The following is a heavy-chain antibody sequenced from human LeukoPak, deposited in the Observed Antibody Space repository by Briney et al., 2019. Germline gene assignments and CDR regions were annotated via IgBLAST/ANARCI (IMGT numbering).Heavy chain of an antibody. CDR1: GYSISNGYY. V-gene: IGHV4-38-2*02. D-gene: IGHD3-3*01. J-gene: IGHJ4*02. CDR3: ARGAEYYAIWRGYAGYSDY. Sequence: ETLSLTCTVSGYSISNGYYWGWIRQPPGKGPEWVGSISHRGSTYYNPSLRSRITISLDRSKQKFSLKLTSVTAADTAVYFCARGAEYYAIWRGYAGYSDYWGQGISVTVSS. CDR2: ISHRGST.